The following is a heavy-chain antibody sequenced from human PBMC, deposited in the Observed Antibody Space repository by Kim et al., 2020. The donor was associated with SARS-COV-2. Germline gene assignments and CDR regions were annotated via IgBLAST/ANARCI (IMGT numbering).Heavy chain of an antibody. Sequence: RFTISRDNAKNSLYLQMNSLRDEDTAVYYCARDLRYDFWSGYPAGGWFDPWGQGTLVTVSS. V-gene: IGHV3-48*02. CDR3: ARDLRYDFWSGYPAGGWFDP. J-gene: IGHJ5*02. D-gene: IGHD3-3*01.